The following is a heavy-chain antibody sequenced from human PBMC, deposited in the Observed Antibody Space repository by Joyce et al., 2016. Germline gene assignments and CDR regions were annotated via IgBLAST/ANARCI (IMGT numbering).Heavy chain of an antibody. CDR1: GGSISSSSYY. CDR2: IYYSGST. V-gene: IGHV4-39*07. J-gene: IGHJ6*03. D-gene: IGHD3-3*01. Sequence: QLQLQESGPGLVKPSETLSLTCTVSGGSISSSSYYWGWIRQPPGKGLEWIGSIYYSGSTYYNPSLKSRVTISVDTSKNQFSLKLSSVTAADTAVYYCAREGSFWRGSRLLSYYMDVWGKGTTVTVSS. CDR3: AREGSFWRGSRLLSYYMDV.